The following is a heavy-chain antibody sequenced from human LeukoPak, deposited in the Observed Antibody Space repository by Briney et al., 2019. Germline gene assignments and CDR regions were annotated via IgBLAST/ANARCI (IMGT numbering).Heavy chain of an antibody. J-gene: IGHJ6*02. Sequence: SVKVSCTASGGTFSSYANSWVRQAPGQGLEWMGRIIPIFGIANYAQKFQGRVTITADKSTSTAYMELSSLRSEDTAVYYCARVNFLSVGESKNGMDVWGQGTTVTVSS. D-gene: IGHD3-10*01. V-gene: IGHV1-69*04. CDR3: ARVNFLSVGESKNGMDV. CDR1: GGTFSSYA. CDR2: IIPIFGIA.